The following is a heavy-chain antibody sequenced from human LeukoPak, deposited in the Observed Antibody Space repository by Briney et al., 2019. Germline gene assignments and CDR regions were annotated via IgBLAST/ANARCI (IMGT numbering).Heavy chain of an antibody. J-gene: IGHJ4*02. Sequence: PSKTLSLTCAVYGGSFSGYYWSWIRQPPGKGLEWIGEINHSGSTNYNPSLKSRVTISVDTSKNQFSLKLSSVTAADTAVYYCARARRVVTGFDYWGQGTLVTVSS. CDR3: ARARRVVTGFDY. D-gene: IGHD2-21*02. V-gene: IGHV4-34*01. CDR2: INHSGST. CDR1: GGSFSGYY.